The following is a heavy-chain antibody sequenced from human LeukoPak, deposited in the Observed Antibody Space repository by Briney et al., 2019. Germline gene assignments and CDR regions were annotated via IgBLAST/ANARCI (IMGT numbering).Heavy chain of an antibody. CDR2: ISRSSSTI. J-gene: IGHJ5*02. V-gene: IGHV3-11*04. Sequence: PGGSLRLSCAASGFTFSDYYMSWIRQAPGKGLEWVSYISRSSSTIHYADSVKGRFTISRDNAKNSLYLQMNSLRAEDTAVYYCARDPRSGSYPDWFDPWGQGTLVTVSS. CDR3: ARDPRSGSYPDWFDP. D-gene: IGHD1-26*01. CDR1: GFTFSDYY.